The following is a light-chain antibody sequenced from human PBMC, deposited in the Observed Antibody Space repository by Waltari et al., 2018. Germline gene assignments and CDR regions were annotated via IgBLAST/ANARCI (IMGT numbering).Light chain of an antibody. CDR3: SSYTLASTWL. CDR1: SRDVGSYTY. J-gene: IGLJ3*02. Sequence: QSALTQPASVSGSPGQSITISCAGTSRDVGSYTYVSWYQQHQGKAPKLIIYDVNRRPPGIHRLFYGCTSGNTASLTISRRQAEDEADYYCSSYTLASTWLFGGGTKLTVL. V-gene: IGLV2-14*03. CDR2: DVN.